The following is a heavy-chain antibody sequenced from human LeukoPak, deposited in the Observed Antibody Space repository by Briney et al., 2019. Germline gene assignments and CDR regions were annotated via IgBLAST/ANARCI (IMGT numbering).Heavy chain of an antibody. Sequence: SETLSLTCTVSGGSISSYYWSWIRQPPGKGLEWIGYIYYSGSTNYNPSLKSRVSISVDTPKNQFSLKLSCVTAADTAVYYCARTGSTVTMLYPFDHWGQGTLVTVSS. CDR3: ARTGSTVTMLYPFDH. D-gene: IGHD4-17*01. CDR2: IYYSGST. J-gene: IGHJ4*02. V-gene: IGHV4-59*01. CDR1: GGSISSYY.